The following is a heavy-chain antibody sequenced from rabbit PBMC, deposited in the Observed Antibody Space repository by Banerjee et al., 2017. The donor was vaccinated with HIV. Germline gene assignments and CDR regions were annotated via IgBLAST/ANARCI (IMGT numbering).Heavy chain of an antibody. D-gene: IGHD3-1*01. V-gene: IGHV1S45*01. CDR1: GFSFSNKYV. J-gene: IGHJ4*01. CDR2: INAANDANM. CDR3: ARDLAGAMGWNFNL. Sequence: QEQLEESGGGLVKPEGSLTLTCTASGFSFSNKYVMCWVRQAPGKGLEWIACINAANDANMCYASWAKGRFTISKTSSTTGTLQMTSLTAADTATYFCARDLAGAMGWNFNLWGPGTLVTVS.